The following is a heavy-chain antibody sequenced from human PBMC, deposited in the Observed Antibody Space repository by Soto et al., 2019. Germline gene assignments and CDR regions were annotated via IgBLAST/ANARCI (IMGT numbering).Heavy chain of an antibody. J-gene: IGHJ6*02. CDR1: GGSMRGYY. D-gene: IGHD6-13*01. V-gene: IGHV4-4*07. CDR2: VYTSETT. Sequence: QVQLQESGPGLVKPSETLSLTCTVSGGSMRGYYWSWIRQSAGKGLEWIGRVYTSETTYYNPSLKRRVTMSLDTSKKKFSLNLYSLTAADTAVYYCAGNIAAAGRRYYGMDVWGQGTMVTVSS. CDR3: AGNIAAAGRRYYGMDV.